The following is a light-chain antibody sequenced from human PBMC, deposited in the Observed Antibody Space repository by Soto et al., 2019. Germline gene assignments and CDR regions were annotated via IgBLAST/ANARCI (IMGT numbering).Light chain of an antibody. V-gene: IGKV3-20*01. CDR3: QQYGSSRWT. Sequence: ENVLTQSPGTLSLSPGERATLSCRASQSVSSNYVAWYQQKPGQAPRLLVSGASSRATGIPDRFSGSGSGTDFTLTISRLEPEEFAVYYCQQYGSSRWTFGQGTKVEIK. CDR1: QSVSSNY. CDR2: GAS. J-gene: IGKJ1*01.